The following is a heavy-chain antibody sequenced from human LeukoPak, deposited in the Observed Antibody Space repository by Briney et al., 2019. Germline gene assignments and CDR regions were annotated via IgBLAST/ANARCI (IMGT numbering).Heavy chain of an antibody. CDR2: IWFDGSNK. Sequence: PGGSLRLSCAASGLTFISTYGMHWVRQAPGTGLEWVAVIWFDGSNKYYADSVKGRFTISRDNSKNTLYLQMNSLRAEDTAVYYCAREAATFDYWGQGTLVTVSS. CDR1: GLTFISTYG. V-gene: IGHV3-33*01. D-gene: IGHD6-13*01. CDR3: AREAATFDY. J-gene: IGHJ4*02.